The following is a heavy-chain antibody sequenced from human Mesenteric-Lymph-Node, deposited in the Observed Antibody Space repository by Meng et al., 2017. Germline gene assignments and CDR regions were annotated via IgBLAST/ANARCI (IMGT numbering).Heavy chain of an antibody. V-gene: IGHV3-33*01. CDR1: GFTFSSYG. CDR2: IWYDGSNK. D-gene: IGHD4-17*01. Sequence: GGSLRLSCAASGFTFSSYGMHWVRQAPGKGLEWVAVIWYDGSNKYYADSVKGRFTISRDNSKNTLYLQMNSLRAEDTAVYYCARGSYGDPIDYWGQGALVTVSS. J-gene: IGHJ4*02. CDR3: ARGSYGDPIDY.